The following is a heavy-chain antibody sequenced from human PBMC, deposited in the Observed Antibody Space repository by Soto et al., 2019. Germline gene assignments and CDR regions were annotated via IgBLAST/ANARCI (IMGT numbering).Heavy chain of an antibody. CDR2: VYYSGAT. D-gene: IGHD3-16*01. J-gene: IGHJ6*02. V-gene: IGHV4-61*03. Sequence: SSETLSLTSSVSGDSISSASYSIINYYGSCIRQPPGMGLEWFGPVYYSGATNYTPSLKSRVTISVDTSKNHFSLRLSSVTAADTAVYYCARARGDWGTYYYYYGLNVWGQGTTVTVSS. CDR3: ARARGDWGTYYYYYGLNV. CDR1: GDSISSASYSIINYY.